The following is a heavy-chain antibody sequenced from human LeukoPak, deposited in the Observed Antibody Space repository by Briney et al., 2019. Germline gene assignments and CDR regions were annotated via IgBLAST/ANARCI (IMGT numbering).Heavy chain of an antibody. Sequence: GESLKISCKGSGCSFADSWVAWVRQMPGKGLEWMAIIFPGDSDTKYSPSFEGQVTVSADKSISTAYLQWSSLKASDTAKYYCARSPMGWGYGMDVWGQGTTVTVSS. V-gene: IGHV5-51*01. CDR3: ARSPMGWGYGMDV. J-gene: IGHJ6*02. CDR1: GCSFADSW. D-gene: IGHD3-10*01. CDR2: IFPGDSDT.